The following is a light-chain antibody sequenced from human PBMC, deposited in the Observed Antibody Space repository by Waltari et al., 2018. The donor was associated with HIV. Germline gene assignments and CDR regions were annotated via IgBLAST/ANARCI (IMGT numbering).Light chain of an antibody. CDR1: SGSVSPSYS. V-gene: IGLV8-61*01. J-gene: IGLJ3*02. CDR2: STN. CDR3: VLYMGSGSCM. Sequence: QTVVTQEPSFSVSPGGTVTLTCGLSSGSVSPSYSPSWYQQTPGQAPRTLIYSTNTRSSGVPDRFSGSILGNKAALTITGAQADDESDYYCVLYMGSGSCMFGGGTKLTVL.